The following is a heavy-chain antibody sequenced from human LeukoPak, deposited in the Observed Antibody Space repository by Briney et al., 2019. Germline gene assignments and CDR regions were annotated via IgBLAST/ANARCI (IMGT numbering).Heavy chain of an antibody. CDR1: GYTFTFYY. V-gene: IGHV1-2*02. Sequence: ASVNVSCKASGYTFTFYYMNWVRQAPGQGLEWMGWINSDSGFTKYAQKFQGRVTMTRDTSITTVYMDLTRLTSDDTAVYYCARNFDTKGFDPWGQGTLVTVSS. J-gene: IGHJ5*02. CDR3: ARNFDTKGFDP. D-gene: IGHD3-9*01. CDR2: INSDSGFT.